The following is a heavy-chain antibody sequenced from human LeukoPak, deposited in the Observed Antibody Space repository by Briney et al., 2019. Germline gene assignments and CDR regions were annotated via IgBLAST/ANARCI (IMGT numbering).Heavy chain of an antibody. CDR1: GGSISSYY. J-gene: IGHJ6*02. D-gene: IGHD2-2*03. V-gene: IGHV4-59*01. Sequence: SETLSLTCTVSGGSISSYYWSWIRQPPGKGLEWIGYIYYSGSTNYNPSLKSRVTISVDTSKNQFSLKLSSVTAADTAVYYCARVGYCSSTSCHTLDYCGMDVWGQGTTVTVSS. CDR3: ARVGYCSSTSCHTLDYCGMDV. CDR2: IYYSGST.